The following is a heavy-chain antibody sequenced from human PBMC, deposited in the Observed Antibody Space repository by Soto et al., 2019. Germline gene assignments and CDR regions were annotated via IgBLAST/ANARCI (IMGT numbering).Heavy chain of an antibody. CDR2: IYYSGST. J-gene: IGHJ6*02. Sequence: SDTLSLTCTVSGGSISSGGYYWSWISQHPGKGLEWIGYIYYSGSTNYNPSLKSRVTISVDTSKNQFSLKLSSVTAADTAVSYWGRGGCFGDLFGFENYNYYGLDSWGQGPMVTVSS. CDR3: GRGGCFGDLFGFENYNYYGLDS. CDR1: GGSISSGGYY. V-gene: IGHV4-31*03. D-gene: IGHD3-10*01.